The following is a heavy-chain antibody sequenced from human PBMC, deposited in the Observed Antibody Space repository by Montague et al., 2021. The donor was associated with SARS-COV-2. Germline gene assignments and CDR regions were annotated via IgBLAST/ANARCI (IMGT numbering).Heavy chain of an antibody. CDR3: AAGDSSGYFEWFDP. CDR2: IYYSGST. J-gene: IGHJ5*02. Sequence: SETLSPTRTVSGGSISSYYWSWIRQPPGKGLEWIGYIYYSGSTNYNSSLKSRVTISVDTSKNQFSLKLSSVTAADTAVYYCAAGDSSGYFEWFDPWGQGTLVTVSS. D-gene: IGHD3-22*01. V-gene: IGHV4-59*01. CDR1: GGSISSYY.